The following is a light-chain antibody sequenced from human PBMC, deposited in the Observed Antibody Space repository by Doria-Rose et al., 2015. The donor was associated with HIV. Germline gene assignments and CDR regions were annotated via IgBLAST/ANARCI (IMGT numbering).Light chain of an antibody. Sequence: GGSSNIGTNYVSWYQQLPGTAPKLLIYDNDKRPSGIPDRFSGPKSGTSATLGIAGLQTGDEADYYCGTWDSALTVGVFGGGTKLSVL. CDR2: DND. J-gene: IGLJ3*02. CDR3: GTWDSALTVGV. V-gene: IGLV1-51*01. CDR1: SSNIGTNY.